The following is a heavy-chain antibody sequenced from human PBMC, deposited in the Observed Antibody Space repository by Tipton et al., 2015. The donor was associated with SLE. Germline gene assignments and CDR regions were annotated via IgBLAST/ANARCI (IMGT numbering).Heavy chain of an antibody. J-gene: IGHJ4*02. CDR3: ASLRTEYYYGSRADY. V-gene: IGHV4-34*01. CDR2: INHSGST. Sequence: TLSLTCAVYGGSFSGYYWSWIRQPPGKGLEWIGEINHSGSTNYNPSLKSRVTISVDTSKNQFSLKLSFVTAADTAGYYCASLRTEYYYGSRADYWGQGTLVTVSS. D-gene: IGHD3-10*01. CDR1: GGSFSGYY.